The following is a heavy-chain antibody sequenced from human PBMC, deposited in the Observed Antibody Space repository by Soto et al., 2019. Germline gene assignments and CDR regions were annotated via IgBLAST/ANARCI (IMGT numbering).Heavy chain of an antibody. V-gene: IGHV3-48*02. Sequence: EVQLVESGGGLVQPGGSLRLSCAASGFPFSIYSMNWVRQAPGKGLEWSSYITSDTNTIKYADSVKGRFTISRDKAKNLVYLQMNSLRDEDTAVYFCARSAEGHFDYWGLGTVVTVSS. CDR2: ITSDTNTI. J-gene: IGHJ4*02. CDR3: ARSAEGHFDY. CDR1: GFPFSIYS. D-gene: IGHD6-25*01.